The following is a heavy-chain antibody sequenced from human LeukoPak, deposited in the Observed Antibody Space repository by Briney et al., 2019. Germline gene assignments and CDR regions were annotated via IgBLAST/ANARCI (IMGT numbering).Heavy chain of an antibody. V-gene: IGHV4-59*01. CDR2: IYYSGST. D-gene: IGHD3-10*01. J-gene: IGHJ6*03. CDR3: ARLVYYGSGSYYKSGSYYMDV. Sequence: SETLSLTCSVSGDSISSYYWSWIRQPPGKGLEWIGYIYYSGSTNDNPSLKSRVTISLDTSKKQISLQLSSVTAADTAVYYCARLVYYGSGSYYKSGSYYMDVWGKGTTVIVSS. CDR1: GDSISSYY.